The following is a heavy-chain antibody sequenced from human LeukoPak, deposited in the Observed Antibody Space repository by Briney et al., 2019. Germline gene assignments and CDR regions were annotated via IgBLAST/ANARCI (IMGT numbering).Heavy chain of an antibody. V-gene: IGHV4-59*12. CDR3: AREAVPAAMVYDSSGYHDY. Sequence: SETLSLTCTVSGGSISSYYWSWIRQPPGKGLEWIGYIYYSGSTNYNPSLKSRVTISVDTSKNQFSLKLSSVTAADTAVYYCAREAVPAAMVYDSSGYHDYWGQGTLVTVSS. CDR1: GGSISSYY. CDR2: IYYSGST. J-gene: IGHJ4*02. D-gene: IGHD3-22*01.